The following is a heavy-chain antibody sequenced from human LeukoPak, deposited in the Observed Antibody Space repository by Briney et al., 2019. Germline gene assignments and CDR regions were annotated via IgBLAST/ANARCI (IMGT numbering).Heavy chain of an antibody. V-gene: IGHV3-23*01. Sequence: GGSLRLSCAASGFTFSSYAMSWVRQAPGKGLEWVSAISCSGGSTYYADSVKGRFTISRDNSKNTLYLQMNSLRAEDTAVYYCAKHLGDNNYYDSSGYLAFDIWGQGTMVTVSS. CDR2: ISCSGGST. J-gene: IGHJ3*02. CDR1: GFTFSSYA. CDR3: AKHLGDNNYYDSSGYLAFDI. D-gene: IGHD3-22*01.